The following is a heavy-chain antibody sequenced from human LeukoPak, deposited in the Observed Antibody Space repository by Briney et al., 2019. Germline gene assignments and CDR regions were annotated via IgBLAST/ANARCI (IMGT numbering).Heavy chain of an antibody. Sequence: LPGGSLRLSCAASGFTFSNYAVSWVRQAPGKGLEGVSLISDTGTSTYYADSVKGRFTISRDNSKNTLYLQMNSLRAEATAIYYCAKDVRGGWGHAFDIWGQGTVVTVSS. CDR2: ISDTGTST. CDR3: AKDVRGGWGHAFDI. V-gene: IGHV3-23*01. CDR1: GFTFSNYA. J-gene: IGHJ3*02. D-gene: IGHD6-19*01.